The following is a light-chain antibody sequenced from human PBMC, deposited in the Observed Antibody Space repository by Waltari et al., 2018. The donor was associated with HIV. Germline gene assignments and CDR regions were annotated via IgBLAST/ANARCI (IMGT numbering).Light chain of an antibody. Sequence: QSALTQPASVSGSPGQSITISCTGTISDIGSYNLVSWYQQYPGRAPILIIYEVSKRPSGVSDRFSGSKSGNRASLTVAGLKVEDDADYYCCSYAGGRVFVLFGGGTRLTV. CDR2: EVS. CDR3: CSYAGGRVFVL. J-gene: IGLJ2*01. CDR1: ISDIGSYNL. V-gene: IGLV2-23*02.